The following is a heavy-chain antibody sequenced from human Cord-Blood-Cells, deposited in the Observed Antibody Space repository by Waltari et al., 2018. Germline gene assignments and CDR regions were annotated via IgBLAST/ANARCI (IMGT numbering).Heavy chain of an antibody. J-gene: IGHJ6*01. CDR3: LPVLLSKQWYQRRVHGGGHKRQRSRDV. CDR1: GFTFCSYD. Sequence: IQLVESGGVLVQPGGSPRLSCAAAGFTFCSYDMNWIRQAPGKRLECVSYISSNSSTIYYADSVKRPFTISRDNAKNSFFNETATTEIYTLSLHDALPVLLSKQWYQRRVHGGGHKRQRSRDV. V-gene: IGHV3-48*03. CDR2: ISSNSSTI. D-gene: IGHD6-19*01.